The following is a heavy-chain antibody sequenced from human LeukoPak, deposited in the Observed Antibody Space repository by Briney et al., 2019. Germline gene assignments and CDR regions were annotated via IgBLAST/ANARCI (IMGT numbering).Heavy chain of an antibody. J-gene: IGHJ3*02. CDR2: VVRSGDGA. V-gene: IGHV3-23*01. CDR1: GFSFTTYS. CDR3: AREFPLEQALPAFDI. D-gene: IGHD1/OR15-1a*01. Sequence: GGSLRPSCATSGFSFTTYSMGWVRQAPRKGLEWGSTVVRSGDGAYYADSVKGRFAISRDNSKKTVYLQMNGLRGEDTAVYYCAREFPLEQALPAFDIWGQGTMVTVS.